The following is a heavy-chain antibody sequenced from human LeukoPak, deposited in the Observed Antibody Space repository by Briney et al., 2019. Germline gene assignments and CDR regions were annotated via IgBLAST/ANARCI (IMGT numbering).Heavy chain of an antibody. V-gene: IGHV1-2*02. J-gene: IGHJ4*02. CDR2: INPNSGGT. CDR3: ARDGEAYCGGDCYSDY. D-gene: IGHD2-21*02. CDR1: GYTFTDYY. Sequence: ASVKVSCKASGYTFTDYYMHWVRQAPRQGLEWMGWINPNSGGTNYAQKFQGRVTMTRDTSISTAYMELSRLRSDDTAVYYCARDGEAYCGGDCYSDYWGQGTLVTVSS.